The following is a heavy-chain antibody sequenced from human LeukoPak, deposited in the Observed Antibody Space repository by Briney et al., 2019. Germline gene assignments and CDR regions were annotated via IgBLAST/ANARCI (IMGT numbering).Heavy chain of an antibody. J-gene: IGHJ4*02. CDR2: ISAYNGNT. CDR3: ARDLSCGGNSGGGY. CDR1: GYIFISNG. V-gene: IGHV1-18*01. Sequence: VASVKVSFKASGYIFISNGISWVRQAPGQGLEWMGWISAYNGNTNYAQKLQGRVTMTTDTSTSTAYMELRSLRSDDTAVYYCARDLSCGGNSGGGYWGQGTLVTVSS. D-gene: IGHD4-23*01.